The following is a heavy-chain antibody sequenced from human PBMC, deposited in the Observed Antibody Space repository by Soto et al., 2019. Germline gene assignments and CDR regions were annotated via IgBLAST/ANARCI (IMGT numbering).Heavy chain of an antibody. CDR2: IYYSGST. V-gene: IGHV4-59*01. Sequence: SETLSLTCTVSGGSIISYYCSCIRQPALKGLEWIVYIYYSGSTNYNPSLKSRVTISVDTSKNQFSLKLSSVTAADTAVYYCARHGITYYYDSSGYSRWFDPWGQGTLVTGLL. CDR1: GGSIISYY. D-gene: IGHD3-22*01. CDR3: ARHGITYYYDSSGYSRWFDP. J-gene: IGHJ5*02.